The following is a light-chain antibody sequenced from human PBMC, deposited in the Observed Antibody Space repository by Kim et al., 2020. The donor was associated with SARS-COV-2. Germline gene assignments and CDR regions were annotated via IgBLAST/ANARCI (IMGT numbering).Light chain of an antibody. V-gene: IGKV1-39*01. CDR1: QSISSY. CDR3: QQSYSTLLT. J-gene: IGKJ4*01. Sequence: ASVGDRVTITCRASQSISSYLNWYQQKPGKAPKLLIYAASSLQSGVPSRFSGSGSGTDFTLTSSSLQPEDFATYYCQQSYSTLLTFGGGTKVDIK. CDR2: AAS.